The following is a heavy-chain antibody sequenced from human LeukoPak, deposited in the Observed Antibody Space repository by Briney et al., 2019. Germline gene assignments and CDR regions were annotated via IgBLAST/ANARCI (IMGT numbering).Heavy chain of an antibody. D-gene: IGHD6-6*01. CDR3: AKDQRSSSSSHAGH. CDR1: GFTLSSCA. J-gene: IGHJ4*02. CDR2: ISGSGGYT. V-gene: IGHV3-23*01. Sequence: PGGSLRLSCAASGFTLSSCAMNWVRQAPGKGLEWVSVISGSGGYTYYADSVKGRFTISRDNSKNTLFLQMNSLRAEDTAVYYCAKDQRSSSSSHAGHWGQGTLVTVSS.